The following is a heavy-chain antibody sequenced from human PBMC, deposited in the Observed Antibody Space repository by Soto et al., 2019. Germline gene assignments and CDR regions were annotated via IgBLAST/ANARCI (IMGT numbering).Heavy chain of an antibody. CDR3: ARMTTVGYYFDY. Sequence: PGGSLRLSCAASGFTFSSYSMNWVRQAPGKGLEWVSYISFSSATIYYADSVKGRFTISRDNAKNSLYLQMNSLRDEDTAVYYCARMTTVGYYFDYWGQGTLVTVSS. J-gene: IGHJ4*02. CDR1: GFTFSSYS. CDR2: ISFSSATI. V-gene: IGHV3-48*02. D-gene: IGHD4-17*01.